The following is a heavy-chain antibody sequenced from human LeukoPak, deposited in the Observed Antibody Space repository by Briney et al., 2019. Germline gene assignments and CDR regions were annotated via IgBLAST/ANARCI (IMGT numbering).Heavy chain of an antibody. J-gene: IGHJ4*02. CDR2: ISGSGGST. CDR3: ARPTLPGRGSYPLDY. D-gene: IGHD1-26*01. V-gene: IGHV3-NL1*01. CDR1: GFTFSSYG. Sequence: GGSLRLSCAASGFTFSSYGMHWVRQAPGKGLEWVSAISGSGGSTYYADSVKGRFTISRDNSKNTLYLQMNSLRAEDTAVYYCARPTLPGRGSYPLDYWGQGTLVTVSS.